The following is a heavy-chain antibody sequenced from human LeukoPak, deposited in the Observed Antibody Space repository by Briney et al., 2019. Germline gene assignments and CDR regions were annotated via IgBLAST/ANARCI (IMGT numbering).Heavy chain of an antibody. Sequence: ASVMVSCKASGYTFTSYGISWVRQAPGQGLEWMGWISAYNGNTNYAQKLQGRVAMTRNTSISTAYMELSSLRSEDTAVYYCARVVGATIRYFDYWGQGTLVTVSS. CDR1: GYTFTSYG. V-gene: IGHV1-18*01. CDR3: ARVVGATIRYFDY. D-gene: IGHD1-26*01. CDR2: ISAYNGNT. J-gene: IGHJ4*02.